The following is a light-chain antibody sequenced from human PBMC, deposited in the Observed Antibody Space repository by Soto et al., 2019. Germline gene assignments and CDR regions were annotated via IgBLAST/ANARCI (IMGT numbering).Light chain of an antibody. V-gene: IGKV3-11*01. CDR1: QSISNY. Sequence: EIVLTQSPATLSLSPGERATLSCRASQSISNYLAWYQHKPGQAPRLLIYDTSNRATGIPARFSGSGSGTDFTLTISSLEPEDFATYYCQQSYSTPPITFGQGTRLEIK. CDR3: QQSYSTPPIT. CDR2: DTS. J-gene: IGKJ5*01.